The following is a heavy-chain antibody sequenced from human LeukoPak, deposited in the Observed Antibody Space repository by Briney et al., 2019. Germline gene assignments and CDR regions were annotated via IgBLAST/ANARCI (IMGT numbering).Heavy chain of an antibody. CDR2: INPNSGGT. J-gene: IGHJ6*02. D-gene: IGHD3-22*01. CDR3: AREMYYYDSSGSYYYYGMDV. Sequence: ASVKVSCKASGYSFTAEYIHWVRQAPGQGLEWMGGINPNSGGTNYAQKFQGRVTMTRDTSISTAYMELSRLRSDDTAVYYCAREMYYYDSSGSYYYYGMDVWGQGTTVTVSS. V-gene: IGHV1-2*02. CDR1: GYSFTAEY.